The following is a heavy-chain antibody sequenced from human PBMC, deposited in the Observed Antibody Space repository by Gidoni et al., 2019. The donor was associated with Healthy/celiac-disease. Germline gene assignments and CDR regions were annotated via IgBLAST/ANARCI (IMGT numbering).Heavy chain of an antibody. CDR2: ISAYNGNT. V-gene: IGHV1-18*04. D-gene: IGHD2-15*01. CDR3: ARGLLGYCSGGSCYPAHAFDI. J-gene: IGHJ3*02. Sequence: QVQLVQSGAEVKKPGASVKVSCKASGYTFTSYGISWVRQAPGQGLEWMGWISAYNGNTNYAQKLQGRVTMTTDTSTSTAYMELRSLRSDDTAVYYCARGLLGYCSGGSCYPAHAFDIWGQGTMVTVSS. CDR1: GYTFTSYG.